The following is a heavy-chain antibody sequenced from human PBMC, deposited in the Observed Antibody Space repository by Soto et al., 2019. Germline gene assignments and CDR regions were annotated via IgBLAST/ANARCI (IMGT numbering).Heavy chain of an antibody. CDR1: GSSITNNYY. V-gene: IGHV4-38-2*01. Sequence: PSETLSLTCAVSGSSITNNYYWAWVRQPPGKGLECIGSIHHSGSTYYNPSLEARVTMSIDTSKNQFSLELSSVTAADTAVYYCARMSVEMATTSYFDFWGQGTLVTVSS. J-gene: IGHJ4*02. CDR2: IHHSGST. CDR3: ARMSVEMATTSYFDF. D-gene: IGHD1-1*01.